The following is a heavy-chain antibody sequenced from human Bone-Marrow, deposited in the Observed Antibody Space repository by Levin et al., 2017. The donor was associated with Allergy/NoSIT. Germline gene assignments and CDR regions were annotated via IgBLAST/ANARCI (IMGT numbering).Heavy chain of an antibody. Sequence: GGSLRLSCAASGFTFSSYWMSWVRQAPGKGLEWVANIKQDGSEKYYVDSVKGRLIISRDNAKNSLYLQMNSLRAEDTAVYYCARGSGYSSSWYLYWGQGTLVTVSS. CDR2: IKQDGSEK. D-gene: IGHD6-13*01. CDR3: ARGSGYSSSWYLY. V-gene: IGHV3-7*03. J-gene: IGHJ4*02. CDR1: GFTFSSYW.